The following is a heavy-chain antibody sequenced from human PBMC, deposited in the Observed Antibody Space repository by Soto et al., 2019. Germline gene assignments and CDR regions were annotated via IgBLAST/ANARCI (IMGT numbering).Heavy chain of an antibody. J-gene: IGHJ4*02. D-gene: IGHD2-2*01. Sequence: QMQLQESGPGLVEPSETLSLTCTVSGGSIRGYYWSWIRQSAGMGLEWIGRMHTSGSTNYNPSLKSRVTISVDMSKNQISLKLTSVTAADTALYYCVRASMPKAHFDSWGQGTLVTVSS. CDR1: GGSIRGYY. V-gene: IGHV4-4*07. CDR2: MHTSGST. CDR3: VRASMPKAHFDS.